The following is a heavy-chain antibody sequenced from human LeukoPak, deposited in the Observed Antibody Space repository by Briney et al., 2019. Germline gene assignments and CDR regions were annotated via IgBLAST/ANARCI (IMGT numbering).Heavy chain of an antibody. CDR1: GYTFTSYG. CDR2: ISAYNGNT. J-gene: IGHJ5*02. Sequence: ASVKVSCKASGYTFTSYGISWVRQAPGQGLEWMGWISAYNGNTNYAQKFQGRVTITADESTSTAYMELSNLRSEDTAVYYCARVVTPRYCTSTSCYSKGWFDPWGQGTLVTVSS. CDR3: ARVVTPRYCTSTSCYSKGWFDP. D-gene: IGHD2-2*01. V-gene: IGHV1-18*01.